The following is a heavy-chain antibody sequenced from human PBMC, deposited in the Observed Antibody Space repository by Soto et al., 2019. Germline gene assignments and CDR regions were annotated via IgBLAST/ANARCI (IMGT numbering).Heavy chain of an antibody. D-gene: IGHD6-19*01. CDR3: AGGWEQCLVFDY. J-gene: IGHJ4*02. CDR1: GGSISSYY. CDR2: IYYSGST. V-gene: IGHV4-59*01. Sequence: PSETLSLTYTVSGGSISSYYWSWIRQPPGKGLEWIGYIYYSGSTNYNPSLKSRVTISVDTSKNQFSLKLSSVTAADTAVYYCAGGWEQCLVFDYWGQGTLVSVS.